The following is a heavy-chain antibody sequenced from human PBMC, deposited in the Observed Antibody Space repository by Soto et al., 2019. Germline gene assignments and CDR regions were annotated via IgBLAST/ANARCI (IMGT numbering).Heavy chain of an antibody. J-gene: IGHJ4*02. V-gene: IGHV4-31*11. CDR2: IYYSGST. CDR1: GGSISSGGYY. D-gene: IGHD3-9*01. Sequence: PSETLSLTCAVSGGSISSGGYYLSWIRQHPGKGLEWIGYIYYSGSTYYNPSLKSRVTISVDTSKNQFSLKLRSVTAADTAVYYCARGMSEEQLFYYFDYWGQGALVTVSS. CDR3: ARGMSEEQLFYYFDY.